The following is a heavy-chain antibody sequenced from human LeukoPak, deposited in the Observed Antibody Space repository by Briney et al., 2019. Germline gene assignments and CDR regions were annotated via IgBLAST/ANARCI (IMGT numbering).Heavy chain of an antibody. CDR3: AKDPRDHSYGWSWRYFDY. V-gene: IGHV3-66*01. CDR1: EFIVSSNY. CDR2: IYSGGST. Sequence: TGGSLRLSCAASEFIVSSNYMSWVRQAPGKGLEWVSTIYSGGSTYYADSVKGRFTISRDDSKNTLYLQMNSLRAEDTAVYYCAKDPRDHSYGWSWRYFDYWGQGTLVTVSS. J-gene: IGHJ4*02. D-gene: IGHD5-18*01.